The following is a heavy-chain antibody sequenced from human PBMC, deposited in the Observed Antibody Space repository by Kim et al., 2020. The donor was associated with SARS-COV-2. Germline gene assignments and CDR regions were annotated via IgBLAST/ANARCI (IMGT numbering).Heavy chain of an antibody. CDR3: ARNSEGSNNWPDVFDF. Sequence: SVKGRFTISRDNAKNAVYLQMNSLRAEDTAVYYCARNSEGSNNWPDVFDFWGQGTLVSVSS. J-gene: IGHJ4*02. D-gene: IGHD1-26*01. V-gene: IGHV3-11*06.